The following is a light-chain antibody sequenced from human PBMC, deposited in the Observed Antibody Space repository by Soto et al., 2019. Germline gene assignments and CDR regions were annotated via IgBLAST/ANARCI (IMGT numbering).Light chain of an antibody. CDR3: QQYNSYLYT. CDR2: DAS. J-gene: IGKJ2*01. Sequence: DIQMTKSPSTLSASVGDRVIITCRASQSISSWLAWYQQKPGKAPKLLIYDASSLESRVPSRFSGSGSGTEFTLTIISLQPDDFATYYCQQYNSYLYTFGQGTKLEIK. V-gene: IGKV1-5*01. CDR1: QSISSW.